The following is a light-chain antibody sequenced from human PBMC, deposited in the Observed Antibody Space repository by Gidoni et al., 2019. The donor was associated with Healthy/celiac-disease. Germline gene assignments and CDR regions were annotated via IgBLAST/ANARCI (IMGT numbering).Light chain of an antibody. CDR2: DAS. Sequence: EIVLTQSPATLSLSPGERATLPCRASQSVSSYLAWYQQKPGQAPRLLIYDASNRATGSPARFSGSGSGTDFTLPISSLGPEDFAVYYCQQRSNWPPTFGQGTKVEIK. CDR1: QSVSSY. J-gene: IGKJ1*01. V-gene: IGKV3-11*01. CDR3: QQRSNWPPT.